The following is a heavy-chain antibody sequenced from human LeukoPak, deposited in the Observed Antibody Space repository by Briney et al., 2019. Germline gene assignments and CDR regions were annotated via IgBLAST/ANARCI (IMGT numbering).Heavy chain of an antibody. CDR3: AKAKDSGSYLALLDY. V-gene: IGHV3-23*01. Sequence: GGPLRLSCAASGFTFSSYSMNWVRQAPGKGLEWVSAISGSGGSTYYADSVKGRFTISRDNAKNSLYLQMNSLRAEDMALYYCAKAKDSGSYLALLDYWGQGTLVTVSS. D-gene: IGHD1-26*01. CDR2: ISGSGGST. J-gene: IGHJ4*02. CDR1: GFTFSSYS.